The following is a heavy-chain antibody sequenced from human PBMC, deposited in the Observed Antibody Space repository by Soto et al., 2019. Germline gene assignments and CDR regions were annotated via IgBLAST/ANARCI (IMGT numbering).Heavy chain of an antibody. D-gene: IGHD6-13*01. J-gene: IGHJ4*02. Sequence: GSLRLSGVASEFTWRGYDMNWVRQGPGKGLEWVSYISSSGITIYYTDSVKGRFTISRDNGKKSLYLQMNSLKAEDTAVYYCVRFGGAAAGPGDYWGQGTLVTVSS. V-gene: IGHV3-48*03. CDR3: VRFGGAAAGPGDY. CDR1: EFTWRGYD. CDR2: ISSSGITI.